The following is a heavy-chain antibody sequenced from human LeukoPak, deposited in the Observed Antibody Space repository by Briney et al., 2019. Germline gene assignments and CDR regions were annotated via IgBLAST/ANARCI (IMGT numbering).Heavy chain of an antibody. Sequence: SETLSLTCTVSGDSISSYNYFWGWIRQPPGKGLEWIGSIYYSGNTYYNPSLKSRVTISADTSKNQFSLKVTSVTAADTAVYYCARASSGSYWDLDYWGQGTLVTVSS. D-gene: IGHD3-22*01. J-gene: IGHJ4*02. CDR2: IYYSGNT. V-gene: IGHV4-39*01. CDR3: ARASSGSYWDLDY. CDR1: GDSISSYNYF.